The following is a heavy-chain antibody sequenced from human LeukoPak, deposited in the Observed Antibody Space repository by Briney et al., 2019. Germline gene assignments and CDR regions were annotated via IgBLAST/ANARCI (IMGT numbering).Heavy chain of an antibody. V-gene: IGHV1-69*05. CDR1: GGTFSSYA. D-gene: IGHD1-26*01. CDR3: ARSIFLVGAPTFDY. J-gene: IGHJ4*02. CDR2: IIPIFGTA. Sequence: ASVKVSCKASGGTFSSYAISWVRQAPGQGLEWMGGIIPIFGTANYAQKFQGRVTITTDESTSTANMELSSLRSEDTAVYYCARSIFLVGAPTFDYWGQGTLVTVSS.